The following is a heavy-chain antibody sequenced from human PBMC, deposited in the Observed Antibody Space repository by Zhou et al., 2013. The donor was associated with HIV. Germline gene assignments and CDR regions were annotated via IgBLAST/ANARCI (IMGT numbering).Heavy chain of an antibody. CDR1: GYTFTSYG. D-gene: IGHD6-13*01. J-gene: IGHJ6*02. Sequence: QVQLVQSGAEVKKPGASVKVSCKASGYTFTSYGISWVRQAPGQGLEWMGWISAYNGNTNYAQKLQGRVTMTTDTSTSTAYMELRSLRSDDTAVYYCARRPGIAAAGTRVLYVYGMDVWGQGTTVTVSS. CDR2: ISAYNGNT. CDR3: ARRPGIAAAGTRVLYVYGMDV. V-gene: IGHV1-18*01.